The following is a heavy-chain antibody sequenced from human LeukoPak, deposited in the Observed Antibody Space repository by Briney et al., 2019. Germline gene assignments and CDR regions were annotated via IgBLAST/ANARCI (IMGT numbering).Heavy chain of an antibody. CDR2: IYHSGST. CDR1: GYSISSGYY. Sequence: SETLSLTCTVSGYSISSGYYWGWIRQPPGKGLEWIGSIYHSGSTYYNPSLKSRVTISVDTSKNQFSLKLSSVTAADTAVYYCARSTPTRITIFGVVIIGPFDYWGQGTLVTVSS. J-gene: IGHJ4*02. D-gene: IGHD3-3*01. V-gene: IGHV4-38-2*02. CDR3: ARSTPTRITIFGVVIIGPFDY.